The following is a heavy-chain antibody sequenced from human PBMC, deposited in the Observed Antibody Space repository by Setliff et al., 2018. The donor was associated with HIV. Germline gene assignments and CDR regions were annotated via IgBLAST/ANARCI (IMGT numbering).Heavy chain of an antibody. CDR2: INAGDDNT. V-gene: IGHV1-3*01. Sequence: ASVKVSCKAFGYTFSTNAIHWVRQAPGQRLEWMGYINAGDDNTRYSEKFQGRVTITRDTSANTAYMELSSLRSEDTAVYYCARGSCSGCYLSDYWGLGTLVTGSS. CDR3: ARGSCSGCYLSDY. J-gene: IGHJ4*02. D-gene: IGHD6-19*01. CDR1: GYTFSTNA.